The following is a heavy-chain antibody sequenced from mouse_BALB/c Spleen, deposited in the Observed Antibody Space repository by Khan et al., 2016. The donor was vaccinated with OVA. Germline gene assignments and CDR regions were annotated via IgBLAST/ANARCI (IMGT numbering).Heavy chain of an antibody. Sequence: VKLEESGPGLVAPSQSLSITCTVSGFSLTDYVVSWIRQPPGKGLEWLGVIWGGGSKYYNSALKSRLSISKDNSKSQVFLKMNSLQTDDTAMYYCAKDPPYYAMDYWGQGTSVTVSS. CDR1: GFSLTDYV. V-gene: IGHV2-6-5*01. CDR3: AKDPPYYAMDY. J-gene: IGHJ4*01. CDR2: IWGGGSK.